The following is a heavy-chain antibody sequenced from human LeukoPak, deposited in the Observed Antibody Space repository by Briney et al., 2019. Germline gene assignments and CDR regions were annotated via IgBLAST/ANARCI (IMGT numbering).Heavy chain of an antibody. Sequence: SETLSLTCAVYGGSFSGYYWSWIRQPPGKGLEWIGEINHSGSTNYNPSLKSRVTISVDTSKNQFSLKLSSVTAADTAVYYCARKGSSWRGLGWFDPWGQGTLVTVSS. CDR2: INHSGST. V-gene: IGHV4-34*01. D-gene: IGHD6-13*01. CDR3: ARKGSSWRGLGWFDP. CDR1: GGSFSGYY. J-gene: IGHJ5*02.